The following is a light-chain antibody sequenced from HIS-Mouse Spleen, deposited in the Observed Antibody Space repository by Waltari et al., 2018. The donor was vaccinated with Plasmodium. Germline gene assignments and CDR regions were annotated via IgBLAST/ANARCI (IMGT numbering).Light chain of an antibody. CDR1: GLPKQY. Sequence: FALTQPPSASVAPGRTARITCAGHGLPKQYAYWYQQKPGQAPVLVIYKDSGKPPGIPGRFPGGSTGKTVTLTISGVQAEVGADYYCQSADSSGTYVFGTGTKVAVL. V-gene: IGLV3-25*03. CDR2: KDS. J-gene: IGLJ1*01. CDR3: QSADSSGTYV.